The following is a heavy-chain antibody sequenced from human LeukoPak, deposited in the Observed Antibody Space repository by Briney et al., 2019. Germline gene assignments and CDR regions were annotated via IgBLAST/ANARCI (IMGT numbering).Heavy chain of an antibody. V-gene: IGHV3-23*01. Sequence: GGSLRLSCAASGFTFSSYAMSWVRQAPGKGLEWVSAISGSGGSTYYADSVKGRFTISRDNSKNTLYLQMNSLRAEDTAVYYCAVLWFGEPILDYWGQRTLVTVSS. CDR1: GFTFSSYA. J-gene: IGHJ4*02. CDR3: AVLWFGEPILDY. D-gene: IGHD3-10*01. CDR2: ISGSGGST.